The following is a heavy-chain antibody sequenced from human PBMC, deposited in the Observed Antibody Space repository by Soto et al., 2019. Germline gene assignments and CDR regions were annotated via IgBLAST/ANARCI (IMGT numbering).Heavy chain of an antibody. D-gene: IGHD6-19*01. J-gene: IGHJ6*02. V-gene: IGHV5-10-1*01. CDR2: IDPSDSYT. CDR3: AGVLSSGYYYYGMDV. CDR1: GYSFTSYW. Sequence: GESLKISCKGSGYSFTSYWISWVRQMPGKGLEWMGRIDPSDSYTNYSPSFQGHVTISADKSISTAYLQWSSLKASDTAMYYCAGVLSSGYYYYGMDVWGQGTTVTVSS.